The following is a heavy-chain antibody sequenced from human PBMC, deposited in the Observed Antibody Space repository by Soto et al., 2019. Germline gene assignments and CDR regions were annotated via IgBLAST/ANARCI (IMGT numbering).Heavy chain of an antibody. CDR1: GFTVSGNY. Sequence: TGGSLRLSCAASGFTVSGNYMSWVRQAPGKELEWVSVIYGGGRKYSADAVKGRFTISRDNAKNTLYLQMNSLRAEDTAVYYCARDGTATVQPYYYGNGVWGQGTTVTVS. D-gene: IGHD5-18*01. J-gene: IGHJ6*02. CDR2: IYGGGRK. V-gene: IGHV3-53*01. CDR3: ARDGTATVQPYYYGNGV.